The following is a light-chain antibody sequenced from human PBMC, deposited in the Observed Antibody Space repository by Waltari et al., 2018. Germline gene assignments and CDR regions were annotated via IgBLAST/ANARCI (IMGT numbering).Light chain of an antibody. CDR3: AAWDDSLGGPVV. V-gene: IGLV1-47*01. CDR1: SSHTRSNH. CDR2: RNT. J-gene: IGLJ2*01. Sequence: QSVLTQPPSASGTPGQRVTISCSGRSSHTRSNHVYWYQQLPGTAPKLLIYRNTQRPSGVPDRFSGSKSGTSASLAISGLRSEDEADYYCAAWDDSLGGPVVFDGGTKLTV.